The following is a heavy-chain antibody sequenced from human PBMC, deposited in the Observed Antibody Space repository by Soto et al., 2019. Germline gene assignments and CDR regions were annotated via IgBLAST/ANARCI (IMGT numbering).Heavy chain of an antibody. D-gene: IGHD1-26*01. Sequence: EVQLVESGGGLVQPGGSLRLSCAASGFNVSSNYMSWVRQAPGKGLEWVAVIYSGGSTYYADSVKGRFIISRDNSENTLFLQMNSLRAEDTAVYYCGRDKAVGATDYWGHGTLVTVS. CDR2: IYSGGST. CDR1: GFNVSSNY. J-gene: IGHJ4*01. V-gene: IGHV3-66*01. CDR3: GRDKAVGATDY.